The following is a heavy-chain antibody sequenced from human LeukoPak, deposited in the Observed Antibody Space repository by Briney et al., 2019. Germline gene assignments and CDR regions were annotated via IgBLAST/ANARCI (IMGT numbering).Heavy chain of an antibody. V-gene: IGHV4-4*07. CDR3: ARGGYTAMGQVTDDIVDY. Sequence: SETLSLTCTVSGGSISTYYWSWLRQPAGKGLEWIGRIYTSGSTNYNPSLKSGVTTSVATTNNHFSLKLSFVTAANTAVYYCARGGYTAMGQVTDDIVDYSGHGTPVTLSS. J-gene: IGHJ4*01. CDR1: GGSISTYY. CDR2: IYTSGST. D-gene: IGHD5-18*01.